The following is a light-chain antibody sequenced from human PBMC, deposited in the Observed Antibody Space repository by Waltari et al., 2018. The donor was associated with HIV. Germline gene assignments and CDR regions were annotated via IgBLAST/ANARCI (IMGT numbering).Light chain of an antibody. Sequence: QSALTQPPSASGSPGQSVTISCTGTSSDVGGYNYVSWYQQHPGKAPKLMIYDVSKRPSGVPDRFSGSKSGNTASLTVSGLQAEDEPDYYCSSYAGRNNVVFGGGTKVTVL. CDR2: DVS. CDR1: SSDVGGYNY. J-gene: IGLJ2*01. V-gene: IGLV2-8*01. CDR3: SSYAGRNNVV.